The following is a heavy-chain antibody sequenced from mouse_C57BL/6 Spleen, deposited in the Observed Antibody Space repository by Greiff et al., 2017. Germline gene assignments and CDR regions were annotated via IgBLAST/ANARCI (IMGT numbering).Heavy chain of an antibody. CDR2: INPSTGGT. Sequence: EVQLQQSGPELVKPGASVKISCKASGYSFTGYYMNWVKQSPEKSLEWIGEINPSTGGTTYNQKFKAKATLTVDKTASTAYMQLKSLTSEDSAVYCCARDFDFDYWGQGTTLTVSS. CDR3: ARDFDFDY. V-gene: IGHV1-42*01. J-gene: IGHJ2*01. CDR1: GYSFTGYY.